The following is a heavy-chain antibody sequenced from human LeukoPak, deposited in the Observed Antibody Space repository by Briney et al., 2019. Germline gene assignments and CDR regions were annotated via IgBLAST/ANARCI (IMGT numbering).Heavy chain of an antibody. J-gene: IGHJ5*02. CDR3: ARSYGSGSFNWFDP. D-gene: IGHD3-10*01. V-gene: IGHV4-34*01. CDR1: GGSFSGYY. CDR2: INHSGST. Sequence: SETLSLTCAVYGGSFSGYYWSWIRQPPGKGLEWIGEINHSGSTNYNPSLKSRVTISVDTSKNQFSLKLSSVTAANTAVYYCARSYGSGSFNWFDPWGQGTLVTVSS.